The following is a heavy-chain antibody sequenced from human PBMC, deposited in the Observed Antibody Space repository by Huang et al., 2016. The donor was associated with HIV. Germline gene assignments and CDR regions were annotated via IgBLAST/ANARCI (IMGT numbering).Heavy chain of an antibody. D-gene: IGHD6-13*01. CDR1: GFSLVRFN. Sequence: EVQLVDSGGGLVKPGGSLRLSCAASGFSLVRFNMFWVSKTPAKGLHGVASISPSSSFIEYADSVKGRFSISRDNAKNSLYLQMNSLRGEDTAVYYCVKDRGQQLSPFDSWGQGTLVTVSS. J-gene: IGHJ4*02. CDR3: VKDRGQQLSPFDS. V-gene: IGHV3-21*01. CDR2: ISPSSSFI.